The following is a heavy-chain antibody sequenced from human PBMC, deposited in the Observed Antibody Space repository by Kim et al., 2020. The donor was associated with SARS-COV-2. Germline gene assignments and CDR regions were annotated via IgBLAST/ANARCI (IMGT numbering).Heavy chain of an antibody. Sequence: AGSVKSRITINPDTSKNQFSLQLNSVTPEDTAVYYCARVSYGSGSEVFDYWGQGTLVTVSS. CDR3: ARVSYGSGSEVFDY. V-gene: IGHV6-1*01. J-gene: IGHJ4*02. D-gene: IGHD3-10*01.